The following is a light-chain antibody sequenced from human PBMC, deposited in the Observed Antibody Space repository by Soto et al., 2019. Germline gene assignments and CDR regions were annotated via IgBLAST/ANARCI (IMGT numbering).Light chain of an antibody. Sequence: QSVLTQPPSVSGAPGQRVTISCTGSSSNIGAGYDVHWYQQLPGTAPKLLIYGNSNRPSGVPDRFSGSKSGTSASLAITGLQAEDEADYYCPSYDSSLSGPYAVFGGGTQLTVL. CDR2: GNS. J-gene: IGLJ7*01. CDR3: PSYDSSLSGPYAV. CDR1: SSNIGAGYD. V-gene: IGLV1-40*01.